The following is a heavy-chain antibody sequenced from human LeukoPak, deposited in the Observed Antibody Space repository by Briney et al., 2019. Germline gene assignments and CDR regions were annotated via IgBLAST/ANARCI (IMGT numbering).Heavy chain of an antibody. J-gene: IGHJ4*02. CDR3: ARDPEY. CDR1: GFTFSSHS. V-gene: IGHV3-48*01. CDR2: ISSSSSTI. Sequence: PGRSLRLSCAASGFTFSSHSMNWVRQAPGKGLEWVSYISSSSSTIYYADSVKGRFTISRDNSKNTLYLQMNSLRAEDTAVYYCARDPEYWGQGTLVTVSS.